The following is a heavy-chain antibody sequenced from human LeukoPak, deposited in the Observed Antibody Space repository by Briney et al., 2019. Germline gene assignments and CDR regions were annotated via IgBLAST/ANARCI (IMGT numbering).Heavy chain of an antibody. CDR3: AKLVRRTYGDLSGDAFDI. CDR1: GFTFSSYG. Sequence: GGSLRLSCAASGFTFSSYGMRWVRQAPGKGLEWVAVISYDGSNKYYADSVKGRFTISRDNSKNTLYLQMNSLRAEDTAVYYCAKLVRRTYGDLSGDAFDIWGQGTMVTVSS. D-gene: IGHD4-17*01. J-gene: IGHJ3*02. CDR2: ISYDGSNK. V-gene: IGHV3-30*18.